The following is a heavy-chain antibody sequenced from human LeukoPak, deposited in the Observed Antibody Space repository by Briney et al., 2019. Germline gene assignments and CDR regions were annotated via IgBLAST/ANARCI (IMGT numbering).Heavy chain of an antibody. J-gene: IGHJ4*02. CDR2: INPSGGST. D-gene: IGHD3-22*01. CDR1: GYTFTSYY. V-gene: IGHV1-46*01. CDR3: AREKNYYDSSGYYAFDY. Sequence: ASVKVSCKASGYTFTSYYMHWVRQAPGQGLEWMGIINPSGGSTSYAQKFQGRVTMTRDTSTSTVYMELSSLRSEDTAVYYCAREKNYYDSSGYYAFDYWGQGTLVTVSS.